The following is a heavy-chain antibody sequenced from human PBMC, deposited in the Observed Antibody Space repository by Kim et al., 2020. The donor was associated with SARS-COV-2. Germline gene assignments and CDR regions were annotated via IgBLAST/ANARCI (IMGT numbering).Heavy chain of an antibody. V-gene: IGHV3-66*01. Sequence: GGSLRLSCAASGFSVSNNYMSWVRQAPGKGLEWVSVIFTGGSTYYADSVKGRFTISRDTSKNTLHLQMNSLRDEDTAIYYCARGSGAYSSSSSWGQGTLVTVSS. D-gene: IGHD2-2*01. CDR3: ARGSGAYSSSSS. CDR1: GFSVSNNY. J-gene: IGHJ5*02. CDR2: IFTGGST.